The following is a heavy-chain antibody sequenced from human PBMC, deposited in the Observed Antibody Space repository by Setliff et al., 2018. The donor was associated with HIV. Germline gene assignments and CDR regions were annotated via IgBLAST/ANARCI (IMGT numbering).Heavy chain of an antibody. CDR1: GYSFTAYY. CDR2: IQTNSGGT. D-gene: IGHD1-26*01. CDR3: ARGRHSGTYEAFDI. V-gene: IGHV1-2*02. Sequence: GSVKVSCKASGYSFTAYYIHFVRQAPGQGLEWMGWIQTNSGGTKSAQKFQGRVTMTRDTSISTAYMELNSLTSDDTAVYYCARGRHSGTYEAFDIWGPGTMVTVSS. J-gene: IGHJ3*02.